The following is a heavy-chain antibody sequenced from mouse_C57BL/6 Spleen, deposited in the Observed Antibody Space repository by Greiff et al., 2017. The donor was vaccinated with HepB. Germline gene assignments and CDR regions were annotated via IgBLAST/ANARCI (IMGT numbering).Heavy chain of an antibody. CDR3: ARIKKIVATYFDY. J-gene: IGHJ2*01. V-gene: IGHV1S81*02. D-gene: IGHD1-1*01. CDR1: GYTFTSYW. CDR2: TNPTNGRT. Sequence: QVQLQQSGAELVKAGASVKMSCKASGYTFTSYWMHWVKQRLGQGLEWFADTNPTNGRTYYNEKFKSKATLTVDKSSSTAYMLLSGPTFEDSAVYYGARIKKIVATYFDYWGQGTTLTVSS.